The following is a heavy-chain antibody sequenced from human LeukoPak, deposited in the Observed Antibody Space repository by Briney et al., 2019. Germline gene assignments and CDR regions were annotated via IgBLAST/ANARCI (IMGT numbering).Heavy chain of an antibody. CDR2: ISSSSSTI. D-gene: IGHD3-22*01. Sequence: PGGSLRLSCTASGFTFSSYSMTWVRQAPGKGLEWLPYISSSSSTIYYADSVKGRFTISRDNAKNSLYLQMNSLRAEDTAVYYCARDEYYDSSGYTSWGQGTLVTVSS. V-gene: IGHV3-48*01. CDR3: ARDEYYDSSGYTS. J-gene: IGHJ4*02. CDR1: GFTFSSYS.